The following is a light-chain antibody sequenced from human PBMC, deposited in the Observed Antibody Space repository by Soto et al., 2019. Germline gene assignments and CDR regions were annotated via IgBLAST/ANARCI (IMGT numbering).Light chain of an antibody. CDR2: AAS. Sequence: DIQMTQSPSSLSASVGDRVTITCRASQSISNYLHWHQQKPGKAPKVLIYAASSLQTGVPSRFSGSGSGTDFTLTISSLQPEDFATYYCQQSYSFPYTFGQGTNLEIK. CDR3: QQSYSFPYT. V-gene: IGKV1-39*01. CDR1: QSISNY. J-gene: IGKJ2*01.